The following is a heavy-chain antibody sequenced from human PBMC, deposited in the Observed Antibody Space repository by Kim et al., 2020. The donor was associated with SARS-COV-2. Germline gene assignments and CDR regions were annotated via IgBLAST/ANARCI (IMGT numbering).Heavy chain of an antibody. J-gene: IGHJ4*02. V-gene: IGHV4-34*01. Sequence: TNFNPSLTSRLTISVDTSKKQFSLTLSSVSAADPAVYYCASHRHGSSDFDFWGQGTLVTVSS. D-gene: IGHD6-6*01. CDR2: T. CDR3: ASHRHGSSDFDF.